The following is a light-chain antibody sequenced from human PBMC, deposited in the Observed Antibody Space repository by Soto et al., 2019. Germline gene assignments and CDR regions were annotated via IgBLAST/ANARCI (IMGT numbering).Light chain of an antibody. J-gene: IGKJ4*01. CDR3: QQYDNSAPLS. CDR2: DGS. Sequence: EIVLTQSPATLSLSPGDSATLSCGASQGVRSSYVAWYQQKAGLAPRLLVYDGSSRASGIPDRFSGSGSGTDFTLTIGRLEPEDFAVYYCQQYDNSAPLSFGGGTKVEMK. V-gene: IGKV3D-20*01. CDR1: QGVRSSY.